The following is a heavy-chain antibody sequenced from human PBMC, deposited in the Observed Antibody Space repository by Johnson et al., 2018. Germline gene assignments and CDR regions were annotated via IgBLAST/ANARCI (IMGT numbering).Heavy chain of an antibody. CDR1: GFTFSSYG. CDR3: AKSQGSGWYYEYFQH. CDR2: ISYDGSNK. Sequence: QVQLVQSGGGVVQPGRSLRLSCAASGFTFSSYGMHWVRQAPGKGLEWVAVISYDGSNKYYADSVKGRFTISRDNSKNTLYLQMNRLRAEDTAVYYCAKSQGSGWYYEYFQHWGQGTLVTVSS. J-gene: IGHJ1*01. D-gene: IGHD6-19*01. V-gene: IGHV3-30*18.